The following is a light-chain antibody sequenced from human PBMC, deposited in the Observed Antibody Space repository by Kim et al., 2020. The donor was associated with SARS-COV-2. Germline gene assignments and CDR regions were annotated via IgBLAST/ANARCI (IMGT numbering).Light chain of an antibody. CDR1: SSDVGSYNL. CDR3: CSYAGSLVV. CDR2: EVT. J-gene: IGLJ3*02. Sequence: QSALTQPASVSGSLGQSITNSCTGASSDVGSYNLVSWYQQHPGKAPKLTIYEVTKRPSGVSNRFSGSTSGNRASLTISGLQAEDEADYYCCSYAGSLVVFGGGTQLTVL. V-gene: IGLV2-23*02.